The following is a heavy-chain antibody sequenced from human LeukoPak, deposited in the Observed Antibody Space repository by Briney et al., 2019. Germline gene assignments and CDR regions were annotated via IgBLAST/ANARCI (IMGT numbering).Heavy chain of an antibody. CDR2: IKQGGSAK. Sequence: GGSLRLSCAASGFTFSIHWMSWVRQAPGKGLEWVANIKQGGSAKYYVDSVKGRFTISRDNAKNSLYLQMNSLRAEDTAVYYCARVGRYSGYDCLDYWGQGTLVTVSS. V-gene: IGHV3-7*01. J-gene: IGHJ4*02. CDR3: ARVGRYSGYDCLDY. D-gene: IGHD5-12*01. CDR1: GFTFSIHW.